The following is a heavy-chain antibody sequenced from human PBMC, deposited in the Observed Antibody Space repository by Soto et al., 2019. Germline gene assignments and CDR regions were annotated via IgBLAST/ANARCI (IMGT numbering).Heavy chain of an antibody. V-gene: IGHV1-2*05. CDR1: GYTFTSFH. J-gene: IGHJ4*02. D-gene: IGHD2-15*01. CDR3: ARVSGAALGKAEV. Sequence: GASVKVSCKASGYTFTSFHLHWVGQAPGQGLEWMGRINHLSGAVDVGQKFRGRVTMSRDTSIKTSDMEMTALTFDDTGINYFARVSGAALGKAEVWGQGSQVTVSS. CDR2: INHLSGAV.